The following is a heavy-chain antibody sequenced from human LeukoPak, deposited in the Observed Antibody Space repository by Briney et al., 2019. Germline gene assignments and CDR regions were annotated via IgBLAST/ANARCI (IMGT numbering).Heavy chain of an antibody. D-gene: IGHD6-13*01. CDR3: AREAGYSVEVYFDY. Sequence: PGMSLRLSCAASGFTFSSYAMHWVRQAPGKGLEWVAVISYDGSNKYYADSVKGRFTISRDNSKNTLYLQMNSLRAEDTAVYYCAREAGYSVEVYFDYWGQGTLVTVSS. J-gene: IGHJ4*02. CDR2: ISYDGSNK. CDR1: GFTFSSYA. V-gene: IGHV3-30-3*01.